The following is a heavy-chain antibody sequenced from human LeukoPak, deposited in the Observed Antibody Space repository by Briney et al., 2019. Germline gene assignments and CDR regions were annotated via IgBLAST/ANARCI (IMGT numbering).Heavy chain of an antibody. CDR3: ARDLSSPYCSGGSCYSASDY. CDR1: GFTFDDYG. V-gene: IGHV3-20*04. D-gene: IGHD2-15*01. J-gene: IGHJ4*02. Sequence: GGSLRLSCAASGFTFDDYGMSWVRQAPGKGLEWVSGINWNGGSTGYADSVKGRFTISRDNAKNSLYLQMNSLRAEDTALYYCARDLSSPYCSGGSCYSASDYWGQGTLATVSS. CDR2: INWNGGST.